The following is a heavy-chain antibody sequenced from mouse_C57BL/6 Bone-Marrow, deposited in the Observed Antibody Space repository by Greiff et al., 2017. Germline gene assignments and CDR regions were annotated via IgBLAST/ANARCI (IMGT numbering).Heavy chain of an antibody. D-gene: IGHD1-2*01. V-gene: IGHV1-64*01. CDR3: ARGPHYAWFAY. Sequence: VKLQQPGAELVKPGASVKLSCKASGYTFTSYWMHWVKQRPGQGLEWIGMIHPNSGSTNYNEKFKSKATLTVDKSSSTAYMQLSSLTSEDSAVYYCARGPHYAWFAYWGQGTLVTVSA. CDR2: IHPNSGST. J-gene: IGHJ3*01. CDR1: GYTFTSYW.